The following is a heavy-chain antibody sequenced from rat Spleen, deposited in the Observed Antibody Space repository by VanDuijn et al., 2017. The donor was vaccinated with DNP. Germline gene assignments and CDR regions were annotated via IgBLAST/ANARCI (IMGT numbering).Heavy chain of an antibody. CDR1: GFTFSNYD. Sequence: EVQLVESGGALVQPERSLKLSCAASGFTFSNYDMAWVRQAPTKGLEWVASISYEGSRTYYGDSVKGRFTISRDNAKSTLYLQMNSLQTEDTAMYFCARGGLDYWGQGVMVTVSS. CDR3: ARGGLDY. CDR2: ISYEGSRT. V-gene: IGHV5-22*01. J-gene: IGHJ2*01.